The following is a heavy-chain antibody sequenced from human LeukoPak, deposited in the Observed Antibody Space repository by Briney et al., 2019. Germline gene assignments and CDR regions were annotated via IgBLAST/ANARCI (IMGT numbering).Heavy chain of an antibody. D-gene: IGHD3-16*01. V-gene: IGHV1-46*01. Sequence: ASVKVSCKASGYTFTSYYMHWVRQAPGQGLEWMGIINPSGGSTSYAQKFQGRVTMTRDTSTSTVYMEVGNLTSDDTAMYFCARRGFDSWGQGTLVTVSS. CDR2: INPSGGST. J-gene: IGHJ4*02. CDR3: ARRGFDS. CDR1: GYTFTSYY.